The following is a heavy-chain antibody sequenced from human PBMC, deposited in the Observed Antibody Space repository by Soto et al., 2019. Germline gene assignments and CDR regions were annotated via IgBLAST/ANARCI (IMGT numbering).Heavy chain of an antibody. Sequence: GESLKISCQSSGYTFSNFWIGWVRQLPGKGLEWMGIIYPGDHETRYSPSFQGQVTISADKSISTAYLQWSSLKASDTAMYYCARLTPDIVVVPAATLLGFFDYWGQGTLVTVSS. V-gene: IGHV5-51*01. CDR1: GYTFSNFW. D-gene: IGHD2-2*01. CDR2: IYPGDHET. CDR3: ARLTPDIVVVPAATLLGFFDY. J-gene: IGHJ4*02.